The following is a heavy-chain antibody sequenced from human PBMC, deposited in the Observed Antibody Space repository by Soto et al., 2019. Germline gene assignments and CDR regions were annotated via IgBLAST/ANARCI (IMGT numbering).Heavy chain of an antibody. Sequence: QVQLVQSGAEVKKPGASVKVSCKASGYTFTSYAMHWVRQAPGQRMEWMGWINAGNVNTKYSKKFQGRVTITRDTSASTAYMELSSLRSEDTAVYYCAGAANFWSGYRYWGQGTLVTVSS. V-gene: IGHV1-3*01. D-gene: IGHD3-3*01. CDR2: INAGNVNT. CDR1: GYTFTSYA. J-gene: IGHJ4*02. CDR3: AGAANFWSGYRY.